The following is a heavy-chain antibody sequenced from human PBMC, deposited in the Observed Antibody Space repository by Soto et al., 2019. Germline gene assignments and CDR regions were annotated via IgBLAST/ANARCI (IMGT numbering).Heavy chain of an antibody. Sequence: SETLSLTCAVYGGSFSGYYWSWIRQPPGKGLEWIGEINHSGSTNYNPSLKSRVAISVDTSKNQFSLKLSSVTAADTAVYYCARGNIAVAHEIDYWGQGTLVTVSS. CDR3: ARGNIAVAHEIDY. CDR2: INHSGST. D-gene: IGHD6-19*01. CDR1: GGSFSGYY. J-gene: IGHJ4*02. V-gene: IGHV4-34*01.